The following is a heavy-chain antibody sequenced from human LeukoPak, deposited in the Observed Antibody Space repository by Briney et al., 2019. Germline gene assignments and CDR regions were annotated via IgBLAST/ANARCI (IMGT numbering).Heavy chain of an antibody. V-gene: IGHV3-23*01. D-gene: IGHD5-12*01. CDR2: IDTKGTRT. Sequence: GALRLSCAASGFTFTIYAMSWVRQAPGKGLQWVSGIDTKGTRTYYADSVRGRFSISRDNSKNTLFLQMNSLRVEDTAVYYCVKEVVATIPPLWGQGTLVTVSS. CDR3: VKEVVATIPPL. CDR1: GFTFTIYA. J-gene: IGHJ4*02.